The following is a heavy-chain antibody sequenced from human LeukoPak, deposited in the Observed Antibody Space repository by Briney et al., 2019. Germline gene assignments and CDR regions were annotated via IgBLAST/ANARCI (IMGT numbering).Heavy chain of an antibody. D-gene: IGHD5-18*01. J-gene: IGHJ4*02. V-gene: IGHV4-59*08. CDR3: ARSGYSYGTGYYFDY. CDR2: IYYTGST. CDR1: GGSISNYY. Sequence: SETLSLTCTVSGGSISNYYWSWIRQPPGKGLEWIGFIYYTGSTNYNPSLKSRVTISLDTSKNQFSLKLTSVTAADTAVYYCARSGYSYGTGYYFDYWGQGTLVTASS.